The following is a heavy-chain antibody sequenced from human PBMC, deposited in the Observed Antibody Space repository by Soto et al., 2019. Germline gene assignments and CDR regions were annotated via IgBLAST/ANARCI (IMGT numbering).Heavy chain of an antibody. V-gene: IGHV4-34*01. CDR2: INHSGST. CDR3: ARDKISGLFDY. Sequence: QVQLQQWGAGLLKPSETLSLTCAVYGGSFSGYYWTWIRQPPGPGLEWIGEINHSGSTNYNPSPNSRVPISVDTSKNPFAVKLTSVTAADTAVYYCARDKISGLFDYWGQGTLVTVSS. CDR1: GGSFSGYY. J-gene: IGHJ4*02.